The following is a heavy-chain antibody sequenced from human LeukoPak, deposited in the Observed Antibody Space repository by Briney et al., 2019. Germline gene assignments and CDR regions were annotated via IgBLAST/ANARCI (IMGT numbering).Heavy chain of an antibody. V-gene: IGHV1-69*01. CDR3: ARDHGWGDYYDSSGYYFDAFDI. J-gene: IGHJ3*02. CDR1: GGTFSSYA. CDR2: IIPIFGTA. Sequence: ASVKVSCKASGGTFSSYAISWVRQAPGQGLEWMGGIIPIFGTANYAQKFQGRVTITADESTSTAYMELSSLRSEDTAVYYCARDHGWGDYYDSSGYYFDAFDIWGQGTMVTVSS. D-gene: IGHD3-22*01.